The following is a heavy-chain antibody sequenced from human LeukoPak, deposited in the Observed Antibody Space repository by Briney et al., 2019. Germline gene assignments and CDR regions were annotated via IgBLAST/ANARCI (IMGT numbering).Heavy chain of an antibody. CDR3: ARDRVRGNSNPFFDY. D-gene: IGHD4-11*01. Sequence: GSLRLSCAASGFTFSSYAMHWVRQAPGKGLEWVAVISYDGSNKYYADSVMGRFTISRDNSKNTLYLQMNSLRAEDTAVYYCARDRVRGNSNPFFDYWGQGTLVTVSS. V-gene: IGHV3-30-3*01. CDR2: ISYDGSNK. J-gene: IGHJ4*02. CDR1: GFTFSSYA.